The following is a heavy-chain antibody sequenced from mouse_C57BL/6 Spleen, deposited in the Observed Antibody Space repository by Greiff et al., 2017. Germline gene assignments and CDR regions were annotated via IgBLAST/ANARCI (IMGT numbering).Heavy chain of an antibody. CDR2: IHPSNGGT. D-gene: IGHD1-1*01. V-gene: IGHV1-53*01. CDR3: ARREATVVFDD. CDR1: GYTFTSYW. J-gene: IGHJ2*01. Sequence: VQLQQSGTELVKPGASVKLSCKASGYTFTSYWMHWVKQRPGQGLEWIGNIHPSNGGTNYNEKFKSKATLTVDKSSSTAYMQRSSLTAEDSAVYYCARREATVVFDDRGQGATLTVSS.